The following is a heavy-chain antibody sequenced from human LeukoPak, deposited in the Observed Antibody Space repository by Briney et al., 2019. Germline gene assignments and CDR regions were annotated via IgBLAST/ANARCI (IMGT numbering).Heavy chain of an antibody. V-gene: IGHV3-23*01. CDR1: GFTFSSYA. CDR2: ITGSGDGT. J-gene: IGHJ6*04. Sequence: PGGSLRLSCAASGFTFSSYAMNWVRQAPGKGLEWVSTITGSGDGTYYADSVKGRFTISRDNAKNSLYLQMNSLRAEDTAVYYCAELGITMIGGVWGKGTTVTISS. CDR3: AELGITMIGGV. D-gene: IGHD3-10*02.